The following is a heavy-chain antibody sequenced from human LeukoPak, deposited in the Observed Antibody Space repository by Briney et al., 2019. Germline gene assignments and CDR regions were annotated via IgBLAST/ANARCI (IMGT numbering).Heavy chain of an antibody. Sequence: ASVKVSCKASGYTFTRYGISWVRQAPGQGLEWMGWISAYNNNTKSTQKLQGRVTMTTDTSTSTAYMELRSLRSDDTAVYYCARDRPGEYFDWLLGSDYWGQGTLVTVSS. V-gene: IGHV1-18*01. J-gene: IGHJ4*02. D-gene: IGHD3-9*01. CDR1: GYTFTRYG. CDR2: ISAYNNNT. CDR3: ARDRPGEYFDWLLGSDY.